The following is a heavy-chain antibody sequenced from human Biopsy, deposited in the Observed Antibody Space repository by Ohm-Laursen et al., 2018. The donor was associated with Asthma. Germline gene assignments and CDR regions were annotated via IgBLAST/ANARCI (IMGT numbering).Heavy chain of an antibody. CDR1: GDAMSTSGSY. V-gene: IGHV4-39*02. Sequence: TLSLTWIVSGDAMSTSGSYWGWIRQSPGKGLEWIGSIYYSGRTYYNPSLESQVTISADTSKNHFSLKVTSVTAADTAVYYCARAVSSSSYWYFDLWGRGDLATVSS. D-gene: IGHD6-6*01. CDR3: ARAVSSSSYWYFDL. J-gene: IGHJ2*01. CDR2: IYYSGRT.